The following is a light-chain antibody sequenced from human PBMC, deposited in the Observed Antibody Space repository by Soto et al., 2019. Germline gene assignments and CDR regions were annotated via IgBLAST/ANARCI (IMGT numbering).Light chain of an antibody. V-gene: IGLV1-44*01. Sequence: QSVLTQPPSASGTPGQRVTISCSGSSSNIGSNTVNWYQQLPGTAPKLLIYSNNQRPSGVPDRFSGSKSCTSASLAISGLQSEDGADYYCAAWDDSLNGWVFGGGTKLTVL. CDR3: AAWDDSLNGWV. J-gene: IGLJ3*02. CDR2: SNN. CDR1: SSNIGSNT.